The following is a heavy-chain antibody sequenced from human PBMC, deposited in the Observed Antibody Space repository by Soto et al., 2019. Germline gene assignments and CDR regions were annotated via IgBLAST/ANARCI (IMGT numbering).Heavy chain of an antibody. CDR3: ARGHYGRDY. V-gene: IGHV3-7*01. J-gene: IGHJ4*02. CDR1: EFTFSQHW. CDR2: IKPDGSEK. D-gene: IGHD4-17*01. Sequence: EVHLVESGGGWVQPGGSLRLSCAASEFTFSQHWMSWVRQALGKGLEWVADIKPDGSEKYYVDSVKGRFTISRDNAKNSVYLQMNSLRAEDTAVYYCARGHYGRDYWGQGTLVTVSS.